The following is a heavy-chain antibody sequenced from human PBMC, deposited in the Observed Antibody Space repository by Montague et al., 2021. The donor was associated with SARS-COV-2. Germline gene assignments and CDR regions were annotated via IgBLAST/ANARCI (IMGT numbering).Heavy chain of an antibody. CDR3: ASGIYPSESYYNRYYYGLNI. V-gene: IGHV4-34*01. CDR2: INHSANT. D-gene: IGHD3-10*01. J-gene: IGHJ6*02. CDR1: SGSLSGYY. Sequence: SETLSLTCAVYSGSLSGYYWSWIRQPPEKGLEWIGEINHSANTKYNPSLKSPVTISIDTSKNQFSLKMTSVTAADTATYYCASGIYPSESYYNRYYYGLNIWGPGTTVIVSS.